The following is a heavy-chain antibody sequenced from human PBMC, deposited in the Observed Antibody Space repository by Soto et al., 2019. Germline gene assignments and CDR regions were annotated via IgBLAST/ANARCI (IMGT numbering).Heavy chain of an antibody. CDR2: IIPIFGTA. CDR1: GGTFSSYA. J-gene: IGHJ1*01. V-gene: IGHV1-69*13. D-gene: IGHD1-26*01. Sequence: SVKVSCKASGGTFSSYAISWVRQAPGQGLEWMGGIIPIFGTANYAQKFQGRVTITADESTSTAYMELSSLRSEDTAVYYCARDQRELLGVPRSFQHWGQGTLVTVSS. CDR3: ARDQRELLGVPRSFQH.